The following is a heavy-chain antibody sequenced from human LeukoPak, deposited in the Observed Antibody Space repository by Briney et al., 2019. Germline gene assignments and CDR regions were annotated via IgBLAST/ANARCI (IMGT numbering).Heavy chain of an antibody. Sequence: SETLSLTCTVSGGSISSYHWSWIRQPPGKGLEWIGSIYYSGNTYYNPSLKSRVTISVDTSKYQFSLKVSSVTASDTAVYFCARHRRYCSSTTCYLTWFDPWGQGTLVTVSS. J-gene: IGHJ5*02. CDR2: IYYSGNT. CDR1: GGSISSYH. CDR3: ARHRRYCSSTTCYLTWFDP. D-gene: IGHD2-2*01. V-gene: IGHV4-59*05.